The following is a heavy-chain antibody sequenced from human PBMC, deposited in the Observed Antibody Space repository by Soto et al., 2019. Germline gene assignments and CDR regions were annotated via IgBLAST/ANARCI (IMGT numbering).Heavy chain of an antibody. V-gene: IGHV4-59*03. CDR3: ASSAGHPGAIFYHNGLDS. CDR1: GASIRSYY. D-gene: IGHD2-21*01. Sequence: PSQTLSRTCIGAGASIRSYYWHWIRQPPGKGLEWIGYVYTSDYTRYSSSLKSRVTISVDTSKSQFYLRLHSVTAADKAVYYCASSAGHPGAIFYHNGLDSCGKGTTVTVSS. J-gene: IGHJ6*04. CDR2: VYTSDYT.